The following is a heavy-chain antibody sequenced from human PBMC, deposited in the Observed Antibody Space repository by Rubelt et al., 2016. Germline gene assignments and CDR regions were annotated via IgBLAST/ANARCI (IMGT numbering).Heavy chain of an antibody. CDR2: IKQDGSKK. D-gene: IGHD4-17*01. CDR3: AREGDYNAFDI. V-gene: IGHV3-7*01. CDR1: GFTFSSYW. Sequence: EVQLVQSGGGLVQPGGSLRLSCAASGFTFSSYWMSWVRQAPGKGLEWVANIKQDGSKKDYMDSVKGRFTISRDNAKNSLYLQRNSLRVEDTAVFYCAREGDYNAFDIWGQGTIVTVSS. J-gene: IGHJ3*02.